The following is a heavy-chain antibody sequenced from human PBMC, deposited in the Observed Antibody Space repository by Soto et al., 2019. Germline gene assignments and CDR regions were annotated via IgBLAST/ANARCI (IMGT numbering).Heavy chain of an antibody. CDR1: GFTFNSYG. D-gene: IGHD3-10*01. CDR3: AKASSIRARDSLHV. CDR2: IWPDGSEK. Sequence: QVQLVESGGGVVQPGRSLRLSCAASGFTFNSYGIHWVRQAPGKGLEWVAVIWPDGSEKYYGDSVQGRFTISRDNSKNTLHLQMNGLRAEDTAVYYCAKASSIRARDSLHVWGQGTLVTVSS. J-gene: IGHJ3*01. V-gene: IGHV3-33*06.